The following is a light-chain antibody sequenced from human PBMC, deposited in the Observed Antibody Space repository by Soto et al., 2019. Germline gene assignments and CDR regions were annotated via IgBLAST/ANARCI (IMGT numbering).Light chain of an antibody. CDR3: QKYHSALLT. CDR1: QDIRNY. Sequence: DIQMTQSPSSLSASVGDRVTMTCRASQDIRNYVAWYQQKPGQVPKLLIYAASTLPSGVPARFSGGGFGTDFPLTISSLRPEYVATYCCQKYHSALLTFGPGTKVELK. CDR2: AAS. J-gene: IGKJ3*01. V-gene: IGKV1-27*01.